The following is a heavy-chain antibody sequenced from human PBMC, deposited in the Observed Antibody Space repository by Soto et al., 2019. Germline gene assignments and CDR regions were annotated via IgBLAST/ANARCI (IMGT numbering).Heavy chain of an antibody. CDR2: IIPIFGTA. J-gene: IGHJ3*02. Sequence: GASVKVSCKASGGTFSSYAISWVRQAPGQGLEWMGGIIPIFGTANYAQKFQGRVTITADESTSTAYMELSSLRSEDTAVYYCARHGITGTTGRRYAFDIWGQGTMVT. D-gene: IGHD1-7*01. V-gene: IGHV1-69*13. CDR3: ARHGITGTTGRRYAFDI. CDR1: GGTFSSYA.